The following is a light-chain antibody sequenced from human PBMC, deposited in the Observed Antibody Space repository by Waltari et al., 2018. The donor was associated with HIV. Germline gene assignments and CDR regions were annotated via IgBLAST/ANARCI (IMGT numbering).Light chain of an antibody. J-gene: IGLJ2*01. CDR1: DLGSKS. Sequence: SYVLTQPPSVSVAPGATATISCGGNDLGSKSVHWYQQSPGQARLLVIYDDSDRPSGIPERFSASKFGNTATLTISRVEAGDEADYYCQVWDSSSDQGVFGGGTKLTVL. V-gene: IGLV3-21*04. CDR3: QVWDSSSDQGV. CDR2: DDS.